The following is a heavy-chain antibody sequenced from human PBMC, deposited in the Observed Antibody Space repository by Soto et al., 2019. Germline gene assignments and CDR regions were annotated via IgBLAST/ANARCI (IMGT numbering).Heavy chain of an antibody. CDR3: LGRLVPAATHYSGYGMDA. CDR1: GYTRTELS. D-gene: IGHD2-2*01. V-gene: IGHV1-24*01. Sequence: QVPLVQSGAEVKQPGASVKVSCKVSGYTRTELSMHWVRQAAGKGLEWMGGFDPEDGETIYAQKFQGRVTMTEDTSTDSAYMELSSLRSEDPGVYYCLGRLVPAATHYSGYGMDAWGQGTTVTVSS. J-gene: IGHJ6*02. CDR2: FDPEDGET.